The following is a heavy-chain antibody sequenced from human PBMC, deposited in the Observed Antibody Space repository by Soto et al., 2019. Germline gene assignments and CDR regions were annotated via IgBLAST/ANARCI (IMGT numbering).Heavy chain of an antibody. Sequence: QITLKESGPPLVKPTQTLTLTCNFSGFSLTNKGVGVGWIRQPPRKALEWLGIIYWDDDKRYRPSLNNRLTITTDTSKNQVVLTMTNVDTVDTATYYCAHRHANIGYDWRYDPWGQGTLVTVSS. V-gene: IGHV2-5*02. CDR2: IYWDDDK. CDR3: AHRHANIGYDWRYDP. CDR1: GFSLTNKGVG. J-gene: IGHJ5*02. D-gene: IGHD5-12*01.